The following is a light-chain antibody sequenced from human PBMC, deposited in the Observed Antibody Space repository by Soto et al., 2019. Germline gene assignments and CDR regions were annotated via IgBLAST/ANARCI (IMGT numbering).Light chain of an antibody. Sequence: DIQMTQSPSSLSASVRDRVTITCRASQTISTYLNWYQQKPGKAPKLLIYAASTLQSGVPSRFSGSGSGTDFTLTINSLQPEDFATYYCQQSHGIPYTFGQGTKLEIK. CDR2: AAS. J-gene: IGKJ2*01. CDR1: QTISTY. CDR3: QQSHGIPYT. V-gene: IGKV1-39*01.